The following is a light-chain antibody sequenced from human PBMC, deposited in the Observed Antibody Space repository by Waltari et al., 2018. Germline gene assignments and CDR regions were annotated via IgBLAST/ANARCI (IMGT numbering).Light chain of an antibody. V-gene: IGKV3-15*01. CDR2: DPS. CDR1: QSISSR. CDR3: QQYNGWPPWT. J-gene: IGKJ1*01. Sequence: DIVMTQSPATLSVSPGERATLSCRASQSISSRLAWYQQQPGQAPRLLIYDPSTRATGIPARFSGSGSGREFTLTISSLQSEDFAVYYCQQYNGWPPWTFGQGTKVEIK.